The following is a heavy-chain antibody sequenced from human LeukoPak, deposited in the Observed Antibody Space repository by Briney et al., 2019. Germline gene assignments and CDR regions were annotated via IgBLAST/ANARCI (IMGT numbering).Heavy chain of an antibody. V-gene: IGHV3-48*04. J-gene: IGHJ4*02. D-gene: IGHD1-26*01. CDR2: ISSSSSTI. CDR1: GFTFSSYS. CDR3: AGGRLNSGLLFDY. Sequence: GGSLRLSCAASGFTFSSYSMNWVRQAPGKGLEWVSYISSSSSTIYYADSVKGRINNSRDNAKNSMYLQMNSLRAEDTAVDYCAGGRLNSGLLFDYWGQGTLVTVSS.